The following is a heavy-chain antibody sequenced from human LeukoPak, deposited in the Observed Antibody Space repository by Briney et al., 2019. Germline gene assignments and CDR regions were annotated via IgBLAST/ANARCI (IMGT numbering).Heavy chain of an antibody. V-gene: IGHV3-7*01. CDR2: IKQDGSEK. CDR3: ASLHQVRLNAAFDI. Sequence: GGSLRLSCAASGFTFSSYWMSWVRQAPGKGLEWVANIKQDGSEKYYVDSVKGRFTISRDNAKNSLYLQMNGLRVEDTAVYYCASLHQVRLNAAFDIWDQGTMVTVSS. J-gene: IGHJ3*02. CDR1: GFTFSSYW. D-gene: IGHD2-2*01.